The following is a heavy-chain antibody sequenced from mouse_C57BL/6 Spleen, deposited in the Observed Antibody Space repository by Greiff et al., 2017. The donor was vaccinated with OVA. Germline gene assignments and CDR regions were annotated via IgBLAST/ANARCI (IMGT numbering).Heavy chain of an antibody. J-gene: IGHJ2*01. D-gene: IGHD1-1*01. CDR3: ARDYYGSSPHFDY. V-gene: IGHV1-22*01. CDR1: GYTFTDYN. Sequence: VQLQQSGPELVKPGASVKMSCKASGYTFTDYNMHWVKQSHGKSLEWIGSINPNNGGTSYNQKFKGKATLTVNKSSSTAYMELRSLTSEDSAVYYCARDYYGSSPHFDYWGQGTTLTVSS. CDR2: INPNNGGT.